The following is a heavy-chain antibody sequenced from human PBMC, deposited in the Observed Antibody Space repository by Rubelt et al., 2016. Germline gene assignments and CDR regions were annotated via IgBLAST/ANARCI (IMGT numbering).Heavy chain of an antibody. D-gene: IGHD6-6*01. J-gene: IGHJ3*02. CDR1: GGSFSGYY. CDR3: AGGQGSSWHRYDACDI. CDR2: INHSGST. V-gene: IGHV4-34*01. Sequence: QVQLQQWGAGLLKPSETLSLTCAVYGGSFSGYYWSWIRQPPGKGLEWIGEINHSGSTNYNPSLKSRVTTSVDTSMNQFSLTLGAFTAVYSAVYYCAGGQGSSWHRYDACDIGGQVTRVTVSS.